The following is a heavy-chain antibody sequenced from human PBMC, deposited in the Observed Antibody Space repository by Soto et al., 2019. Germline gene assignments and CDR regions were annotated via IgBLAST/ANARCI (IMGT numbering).Heavy chain of an antibody. CDR2: VVHWGTT. D-gene: IGHD6-19*01. CDR3: ARHIGVTGTRGFDY. CDR1: GASINDNNW. J-gene: IGHJ4*02. V-gene: IGHV4-4*02. Sequence: QVQLQQSGPGLVKPSETLSLTCAVSGASINDNNWWSWVRQTPGKGLEWIGEVVHWGTTNYNPSLRSRGTISMDKPNNQISLTLSSVTAADSALYYCARHIGVTGTRGFDYWGRGTLVTVSS.